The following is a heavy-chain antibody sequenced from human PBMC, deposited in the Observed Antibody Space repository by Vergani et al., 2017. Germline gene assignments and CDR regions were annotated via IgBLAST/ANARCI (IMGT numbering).Heavy chain of an antibody. CDR2: ISSDGSNK. J-gene: IGHJ4*02. Sequence: QVQLVESGGGVVQPGRSLRLSCETSGLMFNNYGMHWVRQAPGKGLEWVAVISSDGSNKHYADSVKGRFTISRDNSQNTLYLQMDSLTAEDTAVYYCAKDHMLAGWFYYFDYWGQGTLVTVSS. CDR1: GLMFNNYG. CDR3: AKDHMLAGWFYYFDY. V-gene: IGHV3-30*18. D-gene: IGHD6-19*01.